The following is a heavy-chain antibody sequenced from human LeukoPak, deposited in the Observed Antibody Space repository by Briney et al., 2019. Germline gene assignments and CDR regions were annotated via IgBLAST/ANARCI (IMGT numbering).Heavy chain of an antibody. Sequence: PGGSLRLSCAASGFTVSSNYMSWVRQAAGKGLEWVSVIYSGGSTYYADSVKGRFTISRDNSKNTLYLQMNSLRAEDTAVYYCARSKSGPYPYWGQGTLVTVSS. CDR1: GFTVSSNY. CDR2: IYSGGST. J-gene: IGHJ4*02. CDR3: ARSKSGPYPY. V-gene: IGHV3-66*02. D-gene: IGHD3-3*01.